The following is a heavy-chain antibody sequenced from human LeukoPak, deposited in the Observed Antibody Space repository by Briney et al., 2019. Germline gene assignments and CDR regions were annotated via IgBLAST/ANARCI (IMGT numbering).Heavy chain of an antibody. J-gene: IGHJ6*03. CDR3: ARETSQKGAHYMDV. Sequence: SETLSLTCTVSGYSISSGYYWGWIRQPPGKGPEWIGSIHHSGSTYYNPSLKSRVTMSVDTSKNQFSLKLSSVTAADTAVYYCARETSQKGAHYMDVWGKGTTVTISS. CDR2: IHHSGST. D-gene: IGHD3-16*01. V-gene: IGHV4-38-2*02. CDR1: GYSISSGYY.